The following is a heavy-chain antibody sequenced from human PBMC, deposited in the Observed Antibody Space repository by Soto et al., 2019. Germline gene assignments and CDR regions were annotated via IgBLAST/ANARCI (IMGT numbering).Heavy chain of an antibody. Sequence: QVQLVESGGGVVQPGRSLRLSCAASGFTFSSYAMHWVRQAPGKGLEWVAVISYDGSNKYYADSVKGRFTMSRDNSKNTLYLQMNSLRAEDTAVYYCARGLGPTHDAFDIWGQGTVVTVSS. V-gene: IGHV3-30*03. J-gene: IGHJ3*02. CDR2: ISYDGSNK. CDR3: ARGLGPTHDAFDI. D-gene: IGHD1-26*01. CDR1: GFTFSSYA.